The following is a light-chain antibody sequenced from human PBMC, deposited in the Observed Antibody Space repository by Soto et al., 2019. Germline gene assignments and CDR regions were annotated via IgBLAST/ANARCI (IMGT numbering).Light chain of an antibody. CDR3: QQYNDWTWT. CDR1: QSVGTN. V-gene: IGKV3D-15*01. J-gene: IGKJ1*01. CDR2: GAS. Sequence: VMTQSPATLSMSPGERATLSCRASQSVGTNLAWYQQKPGQSPRLLMYGASTGATGIPARFSGSGSGTEFTLTISSLQSEDFAIYYCQQYNDWTWTFGQGTKVDI.